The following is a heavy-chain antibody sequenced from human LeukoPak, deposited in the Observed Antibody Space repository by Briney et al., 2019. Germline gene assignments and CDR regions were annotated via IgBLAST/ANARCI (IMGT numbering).Heavy chain of an antibody. CDR2: IYPGDSDT. CDR3: ARRFPLPYDAFDI. J-gene: IGHJ3*02. CDR1: GYSFTSYW. Sequence: GESLKISCKGTGYSFTSYWIGWVRQMPGKGLEWMGIIYPGDSDTRYSPSFQGQVTISAGKSISTAYLQWSSLKASDTAMYYCARRFPLPYDAFDIWGQGTMVTVSS. D-gene: IGHD2-15*01. V-gene: IGHV5-51*01.